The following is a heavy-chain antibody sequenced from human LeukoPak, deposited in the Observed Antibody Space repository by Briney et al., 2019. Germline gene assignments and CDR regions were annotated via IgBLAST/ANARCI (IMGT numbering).Heavy chain of an antibody. CDR3: AKSEMATIPYYFDY. CDR2: ISWNSGSI. D-gene: IGHD5-24*01. Sequence: GGSLRLSCAASGFTFDDYAMHWVRQAPGKGLEWVSGISWNSGSIGYADSVEGRFTISRDNAKNSLYLQMNSLRAEDTALYYCAKSEMATIPYYFDYWGQGTLVTVSS. CDR1: GFTFDDYA. J-gene: IGHJ4*02. V-gene: IGHV3-9*01.